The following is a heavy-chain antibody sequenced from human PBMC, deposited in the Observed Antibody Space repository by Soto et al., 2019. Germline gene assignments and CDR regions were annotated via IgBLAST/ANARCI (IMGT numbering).Heavy chain of an antibody. V-gene: IGHV1-69*13. CDR1: GGTFSSYA. D-gene: IGHD4-17*01. Sequence: SVKVSCKASGGTFSSYAISWVRQAPGQGLEWMGGIIPIFGTANYAQKFQGRVTITADESTGTAYMELSSLRSEDTAVYYCARDILNNDYGEYVLEWGQGTLVTVSS. J-gene: IGHJ4*02. CDR3: ARDILNNDYGEYVLE. CDR2: IIPIFGTA.